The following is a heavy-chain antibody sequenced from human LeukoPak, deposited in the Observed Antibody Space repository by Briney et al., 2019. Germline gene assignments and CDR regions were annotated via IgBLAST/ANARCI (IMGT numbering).Heavy chain of an antibody. D-gene: IGHD3-3*01. J-gene: IGHJ4*02. CDR2: ISSSGSST. CDR3: AKDRASIFGVVIPTGGFDY. V-gene: IGHV3-23*01. CDR1: GFTFSSYG. Sequence: GGSLRLSCAASGFTFSSYGMNWVRQAPGKGLEWVSTISSSGSSTYYADSVKGRFTISRDNSKNTLYLQMNSLRAEDTAVYYCAKDRASIFGVVIPTGGFDYWGQGTLVTVSS.